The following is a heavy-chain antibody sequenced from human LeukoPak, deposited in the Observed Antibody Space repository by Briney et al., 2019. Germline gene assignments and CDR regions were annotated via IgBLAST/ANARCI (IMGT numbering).Heavy chain of an antibody. CDR2: INPNSGGT. CDR3: ARDTVHDYGVTGDGRFDP. V-gene: IGHV1-2*04. Sequence: ASVKVSFKASGYTFTGYYMHWVRQAPGQGLEWMGWINPNSGGTNYAQKFQGWVTMTRDTSISTAYMELSRLRSDDTAVYYCARDTVHDYGVTGDGRFDPWGQGALVTVSS. CDR1: GYTFTGYY. D-gene: IGHD4-17*01. J-gene: IGHJ5*02.